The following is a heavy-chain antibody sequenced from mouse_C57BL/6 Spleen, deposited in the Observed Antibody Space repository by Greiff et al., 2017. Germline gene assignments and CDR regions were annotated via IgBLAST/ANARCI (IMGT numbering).Heavy chain of an antibody. CDR1: GFTFSSYA. CDR2: ISDGGSYT. CDR3: ARGARLQDY. Sequence: EVQLMESGGGLVKPGGSLKLSCAASGFTFSSYAMSWVRQTPEKRLEWVATISDGGSYTYYPDNVKGRFTISRDNAKNNLYLQMSHLKSEDTAMYYCARGARLQDYWGQGTTLTVSS. V-gene: IGHV5-4*01. J-gene: IGHJ2*01. D-gene: IGHD2-4*01.